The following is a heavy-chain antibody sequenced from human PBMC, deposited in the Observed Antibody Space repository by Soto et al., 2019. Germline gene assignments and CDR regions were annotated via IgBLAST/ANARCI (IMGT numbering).Heavy chain of an antibody. D-gene: IGHD3-22*01. Sequence: SETLSLTCTVSGGSISSYYWSWIRQPPGKGLEWIGYIYYSGSTNYNPSLKSRVTISVDTSKNQFSLKLSSVTAADTAVYYCARTYYYDSSGYRPTYYFDYWGQGTLVTVSS. CDR2: IYYSGST. CDR1: GGSISSYY. CDR3: ARTYYYDSSGYRPTYYFDY. V-gene: IGHV4-59*01. J-gene: IGHJ4*02.